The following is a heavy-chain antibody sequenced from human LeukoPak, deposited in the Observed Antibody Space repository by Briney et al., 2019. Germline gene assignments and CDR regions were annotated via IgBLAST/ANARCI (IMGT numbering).Heavy chain of an antibody. J-gene: IGHJ3*02. D-gene: IGHD3-9*01. CDR1: GFTVSSNY. CDR3: ARFDYDILTGYSLDAFDI. CDR2: IYSGGST. Sequence: PGGSLRLSCAASGFTVSSNYMSWVRQAPGKGLEWVSVIYSGGSTYYADSVKGRFTISRDNSKNTLYLQMNSLRAEDTAVYYCARFDYDILTGYSLDAFDIWGQGTMVTVSS. V-gene: IGHV3-66*01.